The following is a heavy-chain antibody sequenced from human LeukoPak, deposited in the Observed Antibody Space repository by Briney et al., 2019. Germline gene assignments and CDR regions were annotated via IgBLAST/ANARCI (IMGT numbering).Heavy chain of an antibody. V-gene: IGHV3-23*01. D-gene: IGHD7-27*01. CDR3: AQDIAWGAFEH. J-gene: IGHJ4*02. CDR1: GFTFSTYA. Sequence: LSGGSLRLSCAASGFTFSTYAMTWVRQAPGKGLEWVSGSDGKTYYADSVKGRFTISRDDSKNTVSLQMNRLRVEDTALYYCAQDIAWGAFEHWGPGTLVTVSS. CDR2: SDGKT.